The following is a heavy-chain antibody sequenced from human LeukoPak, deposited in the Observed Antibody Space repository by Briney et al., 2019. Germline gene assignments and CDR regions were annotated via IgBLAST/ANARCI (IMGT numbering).Heavy chain of an antibody. CDR1: GGSISSGGYY. CDR3: ARDRAGDRASFDY. CDR2: IYYSGST. D-gene: IGHD4-17*01. V-gene: IGHV4-31*03. Sequence: SQTLSLTCTVSGGSISSGGYYWSWIRQHPGKGLEWIGYIYYSGSTYYSPSLKSRVTISVDTSKNQFSLKLSSVTAADTAVYYCARDRAGDRASFDYWGQGTLVTVSS. J-gene: IGHJ4*02.